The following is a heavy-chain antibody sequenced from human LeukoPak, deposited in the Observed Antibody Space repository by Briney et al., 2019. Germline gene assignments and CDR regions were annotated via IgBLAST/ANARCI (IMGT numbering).Heavy chain of an antibody. D-gene: IGHD3-9*01. V-gene: IGHV5-51*01. Sequence: GEALKISRKGPGYNFTSYWNGWVRQIPGKGLEWRGINYPGDSDTRYSPCFQGQVPVSADKSISTGYLQWRSLKASDTAMDYGARLFGDILSKGLIYFDYWGQGTLVTVSS. CDR3: ARLFGDILSKGLIYFDY. CDR1: GYNFTSYW. CDR2: NYPGDSDT. J-gene: IGHJ4*02.